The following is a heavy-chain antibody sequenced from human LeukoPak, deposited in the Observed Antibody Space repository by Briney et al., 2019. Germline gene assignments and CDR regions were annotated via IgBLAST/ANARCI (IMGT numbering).Heavy chain of an antibody. Sequence: PGGSLRLSCAASGFTFSNYAIHWVRQAPGKGLEWVSAISGSGGSTCYADSVKGRFTISRDNPKNTLYLQMNSLGAEDTAVYYCAKREWGSYVSMVYWGQGTLVTVSS. CDR1: GFTFSNYA. CDR2: ISGSGGST. D-gene: IGHD1-26*01. CDR3: AKREWGSYVSMVY. J-gene: IGHJ4*02. V-gene: IGHV3-23*01.